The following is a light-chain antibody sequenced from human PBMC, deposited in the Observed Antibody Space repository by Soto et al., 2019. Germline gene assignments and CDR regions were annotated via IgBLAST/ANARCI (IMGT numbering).Light chain of an antibody. CDR3: QQYYSTLT. Sequence: DIVMTQSPDSLAVSLGERATINCKSSQSVLYSSNNKNYLAWYQQKPGQPPKLLIYWASTRESGVPDRFSGSGSGTDFTLTISSLQAEDVDVYYCQQYYSTLTFGGGTKVEIK. CDR1: QSVLYSSNNKNY. CDR2: WAS. J-gene: IGKJ4*01. V-gene: IGKV4-1*01.